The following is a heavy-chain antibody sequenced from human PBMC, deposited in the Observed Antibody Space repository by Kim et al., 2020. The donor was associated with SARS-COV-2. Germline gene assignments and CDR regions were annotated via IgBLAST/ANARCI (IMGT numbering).Heavy chain of an antibody. D-gene: IGHD1-26*01. V-gene: IGHV3-30-3*01. CDR1: GFTFSSSA. Sequence: GGSLRLSCAASGFTFSSSAMHWVRQAPGKGLEWVAVISYDGSNKYYADSVKGRFTISRDNSKNTLYLQMNSLRAEDTAVYYCARQEGATTNYYYGMDVW. CDR2: ISYDGSNK. J-gene: IGHJ6*01. CDR3: ARQEGATTNYYYGMDV.